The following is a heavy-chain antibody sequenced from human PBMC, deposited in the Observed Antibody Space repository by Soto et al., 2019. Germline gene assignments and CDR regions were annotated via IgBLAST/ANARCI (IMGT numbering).Heavy chain of an antibody. CDR1: GASISIGTDY. Sequence: PSETLSLTCTVSGASISIGTDYWGWIRQAPGKGLEWIGNVHYSGSTSDNPSLKSRVTISVDTSKNQFSLKSSSVTAADTAVYYCARRHAHDFYDRSGDEPWGQGTQVTVSS. CDR3: ARRHAHDFYDRSGDEP. J-gene: IGHJ4*02. D-gene: IGHD3-22*01. CDR2: VHYSGST. V-gene: IGHV4-39*01.